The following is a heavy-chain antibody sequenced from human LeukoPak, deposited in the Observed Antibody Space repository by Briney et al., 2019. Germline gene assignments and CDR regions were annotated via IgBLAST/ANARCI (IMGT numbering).Heavy chain of an antibody. CDR1: GFTSSDYW. CDR3: RTGGSHGH. Sequence: PGGSLRLSCAASGFTSSDYWMAWVRQAPGKGLEWVGNTNENGGAQFYVDSVKGRFTVTRDNAKNSVYLQMESLGVDDSGVYYCRTGGSHGHWGQGVLVTVSS. V-gene: IGHV3-7*01. J-gene: IGHJ4*02. D-gene: IGHD1-26*01. CDR2: TNENGGAQ.